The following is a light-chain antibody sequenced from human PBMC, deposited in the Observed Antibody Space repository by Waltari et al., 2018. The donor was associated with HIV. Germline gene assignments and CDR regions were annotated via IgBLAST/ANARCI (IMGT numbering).Light chain of an antibody. J-gene: IGLJ2*01. Sequence: QAGLTQPPSVYKGLRQTATLTCTGNSNNVGNQGAAWLQQHQGHPPKLLSYRDNKRPSGISERFSAYRSGYTAYLTITGLQPEDEADYCCSAWDSSLSAVVFGGGTTLTVL. CDR3: SAWDSSLSAVV. CDR2: RDN. V-gene: IGLV10-54*04. CDR1: SNNVGNQG.